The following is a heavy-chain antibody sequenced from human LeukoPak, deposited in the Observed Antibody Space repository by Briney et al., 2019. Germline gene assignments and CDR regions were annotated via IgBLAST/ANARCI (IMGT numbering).Heavy chain of an antibody. J-gene: IGHJ4*02. CDR2: ISSSGSTI. CDR1: GFTFSSYE. V-gene: IGHV3-48*03. Sequence: GGSLRLSCAASGFTFSSYEMNWVRQAPGKGLEWVSYISSSGSTIYYADSVKGRFTISRDNAKNSLYLQMNSLRAEDTAVYYCARDILGWNDVDYFNYWGQATLVTVSS. CDR3: ARDILGWNDVDYFNY. D-gene: IGHD1-1*01.